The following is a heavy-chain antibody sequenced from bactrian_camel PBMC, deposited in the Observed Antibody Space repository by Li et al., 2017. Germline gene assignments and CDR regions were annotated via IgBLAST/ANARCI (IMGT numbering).Heavy chain of an antibody. CDR3: APGPSGSYGSCPLSRFSYWG. CDR2: IYSDGSNT. V-gene: IGHV3S7*01. CDR1: GFTFSRYA. D-gene: IGHD3*01. Sequence: HVQLVESGGGLVQPGGSLRLSCAGSGFTFSRYAMAWVRQAPGKGLEWVSSIYSDGSNTYYADSVKGRFTISQDSAKNTVYLQMNSLKPEDTAMYFCAPGPSGSYGSCPLSRFSYWGWGQGTQVTVS. J-gene: IGHJ4*01.